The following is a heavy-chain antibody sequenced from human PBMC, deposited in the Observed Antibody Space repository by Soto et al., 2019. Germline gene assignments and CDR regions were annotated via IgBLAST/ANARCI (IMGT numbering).Heavy chain of an antibody. D-gene: IGHD3-9*01. CDR3: ATVAVAYYDILTGFDY. J-gene: IGHJ4*02. CDR2: FDPEDGEI. CDR1: GYTLTELS. V-gene: IGHV1-24*01. Sequence: ASVKVSCKVSGYTLTELSMHWVRQTPGKGLEWMGGFDPEDGEIIYAQKFQGRVTMTEDTSTDTAYMELSSLRSEDTAVYYCATVAVAYYDILTGFDYWGQGSLVTVSS.